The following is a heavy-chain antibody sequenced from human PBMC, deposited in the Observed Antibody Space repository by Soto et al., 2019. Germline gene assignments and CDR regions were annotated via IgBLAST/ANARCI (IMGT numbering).Heavy chain of an antibody. CDR3: ARVLEWLPKGFDH. CDR2: IYYSGST. V-gene: IGHV4-31*03. CDR1: GGSISSGGYY. Sequence: LSLTCTVSGGSISSGGYYWSWIRQHPGKGLEWIGYIYYSGSTYYNPSLKSRVTISVDTSKNQFSLKLSSVTAADTAVYYCARVLEWLPKGFDHWGQGTLVTVSS. J-gene: IGHJ5*02. D-gene: IGHD3-3*01.